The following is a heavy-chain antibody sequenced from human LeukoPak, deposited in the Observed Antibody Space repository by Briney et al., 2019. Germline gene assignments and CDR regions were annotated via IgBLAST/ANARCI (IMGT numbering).Heavy chain of an antibody. D-gene: IGHD5-18*01. CDR2: IYYSGGT. V-gene: IGHV4-59*01. CDR1: GGSISNYY. J-gene: IGHJ4*02. Sequence: SETLSLTCTVSGGSISNYYWSWIRQPPGKGLEWIGYIYYSGGTNYNPSLKSRVTISVDTSKNQFSLKLSSVTAADTAVYHCAREAMYSYGNNFDYWGQGTLVTVSS. CDR3: AREAMYSYGNNFDY.